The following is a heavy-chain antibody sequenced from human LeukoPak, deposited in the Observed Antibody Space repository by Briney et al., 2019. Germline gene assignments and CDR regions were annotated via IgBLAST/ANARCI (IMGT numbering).Heavy chain of an antibody. CDR1: GFTFSSYS. J-gene: IGHJ3*02. CDR2: ISSSVSTI. V-gene: IGHV3-48*04. CDR3: ARGVMGGSYESFDI. Sequence: PGGSLRLSCAASGFTFSSYSMNWVRQAPGKGLEWVSYISSSVSTIYYADSVKGRFTISRDNAKNSLYLQMNSLRAEDTAVYYCARGVMGGSYESFDIWGQGTMVTVSS. D-gene: IGHD1-26*01.